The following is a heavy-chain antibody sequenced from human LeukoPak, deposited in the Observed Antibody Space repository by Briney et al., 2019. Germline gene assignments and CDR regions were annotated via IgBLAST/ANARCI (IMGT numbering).Heavy chain of an antibody. V-gene: IGHV3-30*18. CDR1: GFTFTSYY. CDR3: AKDGVTMVRGVRLYYYYGMDV. D-gene: IGHD3-10*01. CDR2: ISHDGGNT. J-gene: IGHJ6*04. Sequence: GGSLRLSCAASGFTFTSYYMHWVRQAPGKGLEWVAVISHDGGNTYYAESVKGRFTISRDNSKNTMYLQMNSLRVDDRAVYYCAKDGVTMVRGVRLYYYYGMDVWGKGTTVTVSS.